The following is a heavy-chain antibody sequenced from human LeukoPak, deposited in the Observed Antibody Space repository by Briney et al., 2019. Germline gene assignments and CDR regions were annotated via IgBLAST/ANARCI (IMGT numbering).Heavy chain of an antibody. V-gene: IGHV3-23*01. Sequence: GGSLRLSCAASGFTFSSHGMCWVRQAPGRGLGWVSSIRIGGDTTYADSVKGRFTISRDNSKNTLYLLLDSLRAEDTAIYDCAKEIRPNDSWGQGTMVTVSS. CDR1: GFTFSSHG. CDR2: IRIGGDTT. D-gene: IGHD1-1*01. CDR3: AKEIRPNDS. J-gene: IGHJ4*02.